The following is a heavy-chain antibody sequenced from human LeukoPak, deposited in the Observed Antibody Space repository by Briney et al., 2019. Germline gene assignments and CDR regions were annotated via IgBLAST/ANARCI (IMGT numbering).Heavy chain of an antibody. CDR2: ISSSGTTI. CDR3: ARGRYYVSSGIAMPPFDY. D-gene: IGHD3-22*01. Sequence: PGGSLRLSCAASGFTFSDYYMSWIRQAPGKGLEWVSYISSSGTTIYYADSVKGRFTISRDNAKKSMYLQMNSLRAEDTAVYYCARGRYYVSSGIAMPPFDYWGQGTLVTVSS. V-gene: IGHV3-11*01. CDR1: GFTFSDYY. J-gene: IGHJ4*02.